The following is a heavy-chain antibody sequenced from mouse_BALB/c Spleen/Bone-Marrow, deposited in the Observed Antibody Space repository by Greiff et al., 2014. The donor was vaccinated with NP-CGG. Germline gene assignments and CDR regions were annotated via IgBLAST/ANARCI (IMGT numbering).Heavy chain of an antibody. V-gene: IGHV1-87*01. CDR3: ASQGDYGSLDY. J-gene: IGHJ2*01. Sequence: VMLVESGAELARPGASVKLSCKASGYTFTSYWMQWVKQRPGQGLEWIGAIYPGDGDTRYTQKFKGKATLTADKSSSTAYMQLSSLASEDSAVYYCASQGDYGSLDYWGQGTTLTVSA. D-gene: IGHD1-1*02. CDR2: IYPGDGDT. CDR1: GYTFTSYW.